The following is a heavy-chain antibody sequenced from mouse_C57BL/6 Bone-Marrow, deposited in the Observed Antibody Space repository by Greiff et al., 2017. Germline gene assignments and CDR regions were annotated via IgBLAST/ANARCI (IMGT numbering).Heavy chain of an antibody. D-gene: IGHD1-1*02. CDR3: ERSRYCGGHYYCAVAD. Sequence: QVQLQQSGPELVKPGASVQISGKASGYAFGSSWMNWVKQRPGQGLDWIGRMYPGDGETHYNGQFKGKATLTADNSSSPAYMQLSSLTSEDAAVSFCERSRYCGGHYYCAVADWGQGTSVS. J-gene: IGHJ4*01. CDR1: GYAFGSSW. V-gene: IGHV1-82*01. CDR2: MYPGDGET.